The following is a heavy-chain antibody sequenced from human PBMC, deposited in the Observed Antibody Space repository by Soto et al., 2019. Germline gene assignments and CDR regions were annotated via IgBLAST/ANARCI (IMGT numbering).Heavy chain of an antibody. Sequence: GGSLILSCAAPGFTFSSYAMSWVRQAPGKGLEWVSIITSDGRTYYADSVKGRFTISRDNSKNTVYLQMNSLRAEDTAVYYCAKDYSTVTTDPSSGVLFDSWRQGA. J-gene: IGHJ4*02. CDR3: AKDYSTVTTDPSSGVLFDS. V-gene: IGHV3-23*01. D-gene: IGHD4-17*01. CDR1: GFTFSSYA. CDR2: ITSDGRT.